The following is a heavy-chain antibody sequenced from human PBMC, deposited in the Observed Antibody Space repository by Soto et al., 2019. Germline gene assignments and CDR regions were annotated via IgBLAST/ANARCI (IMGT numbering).Heavy chain of an antibody. J-gene: IGHJ6*03. V-gene: IGHV3-48*01. D-gene: IGHD3-3*01. CDR3: ARDGGYYDFWSGYPPGYMDV. Sequence: GGSLRLSCAASGFTFSSYSMNWVRQAPGKGLEWVSYISSSSSTIYYADSVKGRFTISRDNAKNSLYLQMNSLRAEDTAVYYCARDGGYYDFWSGYPPGYMDVWGKGTTVTVSS. CDR1: GFTFSSYS. CDR2: ISSSSSTI.